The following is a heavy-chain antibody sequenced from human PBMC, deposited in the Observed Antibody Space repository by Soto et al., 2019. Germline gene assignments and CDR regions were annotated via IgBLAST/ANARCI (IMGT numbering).Heavy chain of an antibody. J-gene: IGHJ6*02. CDR2: IYTSGST. CDR3: AKDGGHGARMHICGMDV. CDR1: GGSISSYY. Sequence: SETLSLTCTVSGGSISSYYWSWIRQPAGKGLEWIGRIYTSGSTNYNPSLKSRVTMSVDTSKNQFSLKLSSVTAADTAVYYCAKDGGHGARMHICGMDVWGQGTTVTVSS. V-gene: IGHV4-4*07. D-gene: IGHD2-21*01.